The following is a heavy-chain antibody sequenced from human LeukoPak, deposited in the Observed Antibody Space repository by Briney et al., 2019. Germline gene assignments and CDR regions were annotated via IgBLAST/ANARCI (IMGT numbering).Heavy chain of an antibody. CDR3: AKDRVYYGSGYDAVDI. CDR1: GITFSNYA. CDR2: ISYNGINK. D-gene: IGHD3-10*01. V-gene: IGHV3-30*18. Sequence: PGGSPRLSCAASGITFSNYAMHWVRQAPGKGLEWVADISYNGINKYYADSVRGRFTISRDNSKNTVDLQMIDLRAEDTAVYYCAKDRVYYGSGYDAVDIWGQGTMVTVS. J-gene: IGHJ3*02.